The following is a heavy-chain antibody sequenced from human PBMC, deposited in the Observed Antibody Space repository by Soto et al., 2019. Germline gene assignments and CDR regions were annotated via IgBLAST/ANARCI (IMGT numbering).Heavy chain of an antibody. CDR3: ARENPDSSGYYYPFDY. J-gene: IGHJ4*02. D-gene: IGHD3-22*01. V-gene: IGHV3-21*01. Sequence: EVQLVESGGGLVKPGGSLRLSCAASGFTFSSYSMNWVRQAPGKGLEWVSSISSSSSYIYYADSVKGRFTISRDNAKNSLYLQMNSLRAEDTAVYYCARENPDSSGYYYPFDYWGQGTLVTVSS. CDR2: ISSSSSYI. CDR1: GFTFSSYS.